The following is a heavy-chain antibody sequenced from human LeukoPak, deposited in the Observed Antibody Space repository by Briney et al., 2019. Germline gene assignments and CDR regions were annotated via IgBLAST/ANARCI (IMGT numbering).Heavy chain of an antibody. CDR1: GGSISSGAYF. V-gene: IGHV4-39*07. CDR2: VLYDGNS. Sequence: SETLSLTCSVSGGSISSGAYFWVWIRQFSGKGLEWIGHVLYDGNSYFNPSLKSRVTISVDTSKNQFSLKLSSVTAADTAVYYCARGRHFDYWGQGTLVTVSS. CDR3: ARGRHFDY. J-gene: IGHJ4*02.